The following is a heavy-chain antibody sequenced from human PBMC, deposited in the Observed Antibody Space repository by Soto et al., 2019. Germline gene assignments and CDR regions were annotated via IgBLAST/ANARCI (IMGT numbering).Heavy chain of an antibody. V-gene: IGHV3-30-3*01. Sequence: QVQLVESGGGVVQPGRSLRLSCAASGFTFSSYAMHWVRQAPGKGLEWVAVISYDGSNKYYADSVKGRFTISRDNSKNTLYLQRNSLRAEDTAVYYCARDRGSSKNRYYYYYGMDVWGQGTTLTVSS. J-gene: IGHJ6*02. D-gene: IGHD6-6*01. CDR2: ISYDGSNK. CDR1: GFTFSSYA. CDR3: ARDRGSSKNRYYYYYGMDV.